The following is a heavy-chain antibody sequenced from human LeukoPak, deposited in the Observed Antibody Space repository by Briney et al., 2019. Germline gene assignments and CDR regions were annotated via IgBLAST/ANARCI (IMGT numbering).Heavy chain of an antibody. CDR3: ATSRQLLDNWFDP. CDR2: IFYSGST. Sequence: SETLSLTCTVSSGSISTSNYYWGWVRQPPGKALEWIGNIFYSGSTYYNPSLKSRVTISVDTSKNQFSLKLSSVTAADTALYYCATSRQLLDNWFDPWGQGTLVTVSS. CDR1: SGSISTSNYY. V-gene: IGHV4-39*01. J-gene: IGHJ5*02. D-gene: IGHD2-2*01.